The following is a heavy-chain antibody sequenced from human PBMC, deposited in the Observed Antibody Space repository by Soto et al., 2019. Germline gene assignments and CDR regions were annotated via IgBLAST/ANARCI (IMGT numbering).Heavy chain of an antibody. CDR1: GDSVSSHSPS. CDR3: ARDVDIGGYDWDWFDP. CDR2: TYYRSKWYN. V-gene: IGHV6-1*01. J-gene: IGHJ5*02. D-gene: IGHD5-12*01. Sequence: SRTLALTFAISGDSVSSHSPSWNWIRQSPSRGFEWLGRTYYRSKWYNDYAVSVKSRITINPDTSKNQFSLQLNSVTPEDTAVYYCARDVDIGGYDWDWFDPWGQGTRVTVSS.